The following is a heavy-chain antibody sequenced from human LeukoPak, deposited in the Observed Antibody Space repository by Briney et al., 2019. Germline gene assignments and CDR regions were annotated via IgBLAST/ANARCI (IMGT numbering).Heavy chain of an antibody. CDR1: GGSISSGGYS. D-gene: IGHD5-24*01. J-gene: IGHJ4*02. CDR3: ARAPIRSAPFDY. CDR2: IYHSGST. Sequence: SETLSLTCAVSGGSISSGGYSWSWIRQPPGKGLEWIGYIYHSGSTYYNPSPKSRVTISVDRSKNQFSLKLSSVTAADTAVYYCARAPIRSAPFDYWGQGTLVTVSS. V-gene: IGHV4-30-2*01.